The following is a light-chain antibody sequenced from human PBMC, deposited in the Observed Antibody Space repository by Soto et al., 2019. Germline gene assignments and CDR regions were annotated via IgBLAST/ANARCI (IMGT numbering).Light chain of an antibody. CDR3: EPWDSNNRV. CDR2: VEGSGSY. Sequence: QLVLTHSSSASASLGSSVKLTCTLSSGHSGYIIAWHQQQPGKAPRYLMKVEGSGSYNKGSGVPDRFSGSSSGTDRYRTISNLQCEDEASYFCEPWDSNNRVFGGGTKLTV. V-gene: IGLV4-60*02. CDR1: SGHSGYI. J-gene: IGLJ2*01.